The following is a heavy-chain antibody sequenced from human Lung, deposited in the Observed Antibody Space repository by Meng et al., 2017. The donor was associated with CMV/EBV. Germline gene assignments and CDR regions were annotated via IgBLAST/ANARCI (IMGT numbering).Heavy chain of an antibody. CDR2: LYDSGST. V-gene: IGHV4-39*07. Sequence: QVQWRVSGPGLVTPSESLSRTCSASGVSISSSTYYWAWLRQPPGNGLDWIGSLYDSGSTYSHPSLKSRVTISVDTSKTYFSLKLRSVTAADTAVYYCARDLEYWGQGTLVTVSS. D-gene: IGHD1-1*01. CDR3: ARDLEY. CDR1: GVSISSSTYY. J-gene: IGHJ4*02.